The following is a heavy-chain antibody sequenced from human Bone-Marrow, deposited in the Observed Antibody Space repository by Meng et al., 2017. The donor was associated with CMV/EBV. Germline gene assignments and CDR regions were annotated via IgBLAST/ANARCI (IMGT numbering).Heavy chain of an antibody. CDR1: GYIFTSYS. CDR2: ISSYTGHT. V-gene: IGHV1-18*01. CDR3: ARVYSNHAIYHLDY. Sequence: KASGYIFTSYSISWVRQAPGQGLEWMGWISSYTGHTDYAQQLQDRVTVTTDTSTRTAYMELRRLRSDDTAVYYCARVYSNHAIYHLDYWGQGTLVTVSS. J-gene: IGHJ4*02. D-gene: IGHD4-11*01.